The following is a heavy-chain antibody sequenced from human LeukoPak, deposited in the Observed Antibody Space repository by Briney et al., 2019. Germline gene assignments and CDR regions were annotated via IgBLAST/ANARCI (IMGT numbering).Heavy chain of an antibody. Sequence: PSETLSLTCTVSGGSISSYYRSWIRQPAGKGLEWIGRIYASGSTKYNPSLKSRVTMSVDTSKNQFSLKLSSVTAADTAVYYCARAISNDDNSGYYYWGQGTLVTVSS. CDR1: GGSISSYY. J-gene: IGHJ4*02. D-gene: IGHD3-22*01. CDR2: IYASGST. V-gene: IGHV4-4*07. CDR3: ARAISNDDNSGYYY.